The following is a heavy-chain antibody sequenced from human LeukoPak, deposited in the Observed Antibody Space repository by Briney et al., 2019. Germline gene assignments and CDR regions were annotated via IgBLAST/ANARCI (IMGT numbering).Heavy chain of an antibody. CDR3: GRAGRYCSGGSCYGENWFDP. CDR2: IHSSGNT. J-gene: IGHJ5*02. D-gene: IGHD2-15*01. Sequence: SETLSLTCTVSGGSISSYYWSWIRQPPGKGLEWLGYIHSSGNTRYNPSLRSRVTMSVDTSKNQFSLKLNSVTAADTAVYYCGRAGRYCSGGSCYGENWFDPWGQGTLVTVSS. V-gene: IGHV4-59*01. CDR1: GGSISSYY.